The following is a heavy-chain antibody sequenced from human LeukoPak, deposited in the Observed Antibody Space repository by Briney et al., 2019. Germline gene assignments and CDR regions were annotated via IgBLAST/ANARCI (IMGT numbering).Heavy chain of an antibody. CDR3: AKVHYDILTGYQNDY. CDR2: IRTSGSPI. V-gene: IGHV3-48*01. Sequence: GGSLRLSCAASGFTFSDYSMNWVRQAPGKGLEWVSYIRTSGSPIYYADSVKGRFTISRDNAKNSLYLQMNSLRAEDTAVYYCAKVHYDILTGYQNDYWGQGTLVTVSS. CDR1: GFTFSDYS. D-gene: IGHD3-9*01. J-gene: IGHJ4*02.